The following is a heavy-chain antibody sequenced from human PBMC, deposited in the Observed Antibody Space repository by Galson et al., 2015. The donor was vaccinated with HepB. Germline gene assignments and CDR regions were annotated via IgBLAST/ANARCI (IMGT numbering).Heavy chain of an antibody. D-gene: IGHD3/OR15-3a*01. V-gene: IGHV3-11*01. CDR2: ISNTGSAI. CDR1: GFTFSDYY. Sequence: SLRLSCAASGFTFSDYYMSWIRQAPGEGLEWVSYISNTGSAIYYADSVKGRFTIPRDNAKNSLYLQMNSLRAEDTAVYYCAKGITIFGLSRGGLDVWGQGTTVTVSS. CDR3: AKGITIFGLSRGGLDV. J-gene: IGHJ6*02.